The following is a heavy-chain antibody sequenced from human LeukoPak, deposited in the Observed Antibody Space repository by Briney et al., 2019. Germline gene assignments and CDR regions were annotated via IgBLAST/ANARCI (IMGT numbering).Heavy chain of an antibody. CDR1: GFTFSRRE. D-gene: IGHD5-12*01. J-gene: IGHJ4*02. Sequence: PGGSLRLSCSASGFTFSRREMAWVRQAPGKGLEWVSYLSYNAKTVLHADSVKGRFNISRDNAENSLFLQMDSLRVEDTAFYFCARASYTGFDLHFDQWGQGTLVTVSS. V-gene: IGHV3-48*03. CDR3: ARASYTGFDLHFDQ. CDR2: LSYNAKTV.